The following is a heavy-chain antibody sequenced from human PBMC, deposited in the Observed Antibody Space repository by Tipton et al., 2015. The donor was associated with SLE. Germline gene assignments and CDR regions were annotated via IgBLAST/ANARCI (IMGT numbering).Heavy chain of an antibody. V-gene: IGHV4-34*01. CDR3: ASYGAKSFDY. Sequence: LRLSCAVYGGSFSGYYWSWIRQPPGKGLEWIGEINHSGSTNYNPSLKSRVTISVDTSKNQFSLKLSSVAAADTAVYYCASYGAKSFDYWGQGTLVTVSS. CDR2: INHSGST. J-gene: IGHJ4*02. CDR1: GGSFSGYY. D-gene: IGHD4/OR15-4a*01.